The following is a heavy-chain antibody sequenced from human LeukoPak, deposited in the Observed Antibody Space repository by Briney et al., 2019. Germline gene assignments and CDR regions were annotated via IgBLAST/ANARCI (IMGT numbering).Heavy chain of an antibody. CDR2: ISGSGGST. D-gene: IGHD3-22*01. CDR3: AKEGITMIVVVITREDYYFDY. Sequence: GGSLRLSCAASGFTFSSYAMSWVRQAPGKGLEWVSAISGSGGSTYYADSVKGRFTISRGNSKNTLYLQMNSLRAEDTAVYYCAKEGITMIVVVITREDYYFDYWGQGTLVTVSS. CDR1: GFTFSSYA. J-gene: IGHJ4*02. V-gene: IGHV3-23*01.